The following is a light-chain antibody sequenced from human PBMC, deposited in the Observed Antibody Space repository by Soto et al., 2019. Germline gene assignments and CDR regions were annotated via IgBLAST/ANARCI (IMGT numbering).Light chain of an antibody. CDR1: KLGDKY. J-gene: IGLJ1*01. Sequence: SYELTQPSSVSVSPGQTASITCSGEKLGDKYACWYQQKPGQSPVLVIYRDNKRPSGIPERFSGSNSGNTATLTISGTQAMDEADYYCQAWDSSTYVFGTGTKVTVL. CDR2: RDN. CDR3: QAWDSSTYV. V-gene: IGLV3-1*01.